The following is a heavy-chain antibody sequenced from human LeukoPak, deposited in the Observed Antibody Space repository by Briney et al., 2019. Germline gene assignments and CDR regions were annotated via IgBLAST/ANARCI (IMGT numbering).Heavy chain of an antibody. CDR2: IYHSGST. V-gene: IGHV4-38-2*02. CDR3: ARGCELWFGECYFDY. D-gene: IGHD3-10*01. CDR1: GYSISSGYY. J-gene: IGHJ4*02. Sequence: SETLSLTCTVSGYSISSGYYWGWIRQPPGKGLEWIGSIYHSGSTYYNPSRKSRVTISVDTSKNQFSLKLSSVTAADTAVYYCARGCELWFGECYFDYWGQGTLVTVSS.